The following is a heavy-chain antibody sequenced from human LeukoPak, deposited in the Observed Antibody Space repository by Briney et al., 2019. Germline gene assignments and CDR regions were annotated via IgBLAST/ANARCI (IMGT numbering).Heavy chain of an antibody. Sequence: GGTFXXYAISWVRQAHGQGIEWMGGIIPIFGTAHYAQKFQARVTITADESTSTAYMELSSLRPEDTAVYYCARAEQLGAFDIWGQGTMVTVSS. J-gene: IGHJ3*02. CDR2: IIPIFGTA. V-gene: IGHV1-69*01. D-gene: IGHD6-6*01. CDR3: ARAEQLGAFDI. CDR1: GGTFXXYA.